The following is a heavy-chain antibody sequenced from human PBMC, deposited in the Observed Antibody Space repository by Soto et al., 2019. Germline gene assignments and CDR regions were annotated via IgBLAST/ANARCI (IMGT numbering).Heavy chain of an antibody. CDR1: GFTFSSYG. D-gene: IGHD2-15*01. J-gene: IGHJ6*02. V-gene: IGHV3-30*18. CDR3: AKGEGVGSYKTPYYYYGMDV. Sequence: GGSLRLSCAASGFTFSSYGMHWVRQAPGKGLEWVAVISYDGSNKYYADSVKGRFTISRDNSKNTLYLQMNSLRAEDTAVYYCAKGEGVGSYKTPYYYYGMDVWGQGTTVTVSS. CDR2: ISYDGSNK.